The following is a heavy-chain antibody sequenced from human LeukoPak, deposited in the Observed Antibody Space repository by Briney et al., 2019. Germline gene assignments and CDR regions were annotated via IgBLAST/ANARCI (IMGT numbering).Heavy chain of an antibody. V-gene: IGHV3-21*06. J-gene: IGHJ4*02. CDR3: ARDPSSLRDSFDY. CDR1: RFIFSTYS. CDR2: ISESSSHR. Sequence: KPGGSLRLSCGASRFIFSTYSMNWVRQAPGKGLEWVSYISESSSHRYYADSVKGRFTISRDNAKNSLYLEMNGLRAEDTATYYCARDPSSLRDSFDYWGQGTLVTVSS.